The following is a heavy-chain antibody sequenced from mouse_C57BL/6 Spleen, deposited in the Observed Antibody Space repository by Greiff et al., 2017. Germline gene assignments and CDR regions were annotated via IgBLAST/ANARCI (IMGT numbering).Heavy chain of an antibody. D-gene: IGHD1-1*01. J-gene: IGHJ2*01. CDR1: GFNIKNTY. V-gene: IGHV14-3*01. CDR3: AIRGDYYGSSDFDY. CDR2: IDPANGNT. Sequence: EVQLQQSVAELVRPGASVKLSCTASGFNIKNTYMHWVKQRPEQGLEWIGRIDPANGNTKYAAKFQGKATLTVDKSSSTAYMQLSSLTSEDSAVYYCAIRGDYYGSSDFDYWGQGTTLTVSS.